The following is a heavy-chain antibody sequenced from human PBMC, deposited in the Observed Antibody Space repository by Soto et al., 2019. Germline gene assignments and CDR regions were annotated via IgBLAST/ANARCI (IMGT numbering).Heavy chain of an antibody. CDR3: AKNSAATIRVGNDY. J-gene: IGHJ4*02. Sequence: EVQLLESGGGLAQPGGSLRLSCAASGFTFSSYPMSWVRQAPWQGLGWVSGIIASGGITYYADSVKGRFTISRDNSNNTLYRQMTSLRAEDTAVYYCAKNSAATIRVGNDYWGQGTLVTVSS. V-gene: IGHV3-23*01. D-gene: IGHD5-12*01. CDR1: GFTFSSYP. CDR2: IIASGGIT.